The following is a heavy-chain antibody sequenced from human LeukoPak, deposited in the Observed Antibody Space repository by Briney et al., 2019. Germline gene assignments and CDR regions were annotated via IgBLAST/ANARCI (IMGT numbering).Heavy chain of an antibody. D-gene: IGHD4/OR15-4a*01. J-gene: IGHJ5*02. CDR1: GGSISSDY. CDR2: IFTSGST. Sequence: SETLSLTCTVSGGSISSDYWSWIRQPAGKGLEWIGRIFTSGSTSYNPSLKSRVTMSLDTSKNQFSLRLSSVTAADTAVYFCSRGGANDLWGQGTLVTVSS. CDR3: SRGGANDL. V-gene: IGHV4-4*07.